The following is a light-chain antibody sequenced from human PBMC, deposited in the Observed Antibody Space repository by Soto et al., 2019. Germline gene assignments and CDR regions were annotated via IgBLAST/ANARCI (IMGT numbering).Light chain of an antibody. J-gene: IGKJ1*01. CDR2: GAS. Sequence: EIVMTQSPATLSVSPGERATLSCRASQSVSSNLAWYQQKPGQAPRLLIYGASTRATGIPARFSGSGSGTEFTLTISSLQSEDAAVYYCQQYGSSGTFGQGTKVDIK. CDR1: QSVSSN. V-gene: IGKV3-15*01. CDR3: QQYGSSGT.